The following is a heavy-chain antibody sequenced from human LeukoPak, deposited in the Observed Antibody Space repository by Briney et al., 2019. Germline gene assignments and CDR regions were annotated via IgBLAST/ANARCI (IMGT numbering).Heavy chain of an antibody. Sequence: GGTLRLSCAASGFTFSSYAMSWARQAPGPGLEWVSGIRGSGGRTYYADSVKGRFTISRDNSKNTLYLQMNSLRAEDTAVYYCAKDQGYYDSTGYYGDYWGQGTLVTVSS. J-gene: IGHJ4*02. CDR2: IRGSGGRT. D-gene: IGHD3-22*01. CDR3: AKDQGYYDSTGYYGDY. CDR1: GFTFSSYA. V-gene: IGHV3-23*01.